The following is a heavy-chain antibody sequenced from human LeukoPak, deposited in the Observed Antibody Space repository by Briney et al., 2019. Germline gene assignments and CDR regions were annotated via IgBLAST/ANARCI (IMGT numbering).Heavy chain of an antibody. J-gene: IGHJ4*02. V-gene: IGHV3-15*01. CDR2: IKSKTDGGTT. D-gene: IGHD3-22*01. Sequence: PGGSLRLSCAASGFTFSNAWMSWVRQAPGKGLEWVGRIKSKTDGGTTDYAAPVKGRFTISRDDSKNTLYLQMNSLKTEDTAVYYCTTRFEVIQTSPFSTYYYDSSGYTSGYWGQGTLVTVSS. CDR3: TTRFEVIQTSPFSTYYYDSSGYTSGY. CDR1: GFTFSNAW.